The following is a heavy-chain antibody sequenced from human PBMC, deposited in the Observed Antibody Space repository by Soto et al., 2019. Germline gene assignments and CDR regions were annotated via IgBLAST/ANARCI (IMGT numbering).Heavy chain of an antibody. D-gene: IGHD1-26*01. CDR3: ARGELDVEPFGP. CDR2: INPNSGAT. CDR1: GYTFTGYY. Sequence: ASVKVSSKASGYTFTGYYIHWMRQAPGQGLERMGWINPNSGATDYVPNFQGRVTMTRDRSITTAYMELMRLRSDDTVVYFCARGELDVEPFGPWGEGTLVNVCS. V-gene: IGHV1-2*02. J-gene: IGHJ5*02.